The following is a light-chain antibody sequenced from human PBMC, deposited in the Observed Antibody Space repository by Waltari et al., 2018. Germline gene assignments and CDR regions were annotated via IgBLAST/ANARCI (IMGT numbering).Light chain of an antibody. V-gene: IGLV2-14*01. Sequence: QSALTQPASVSGSPGQSITISCPGTSSDVGGYNYVSWYQQHPGKAPKLMIYDVSKRPSGVWYRFSGSKSGNTASLTISGLQAEDEADYYCSSYTSSSTYVVFGGGTKLTVL. CDR3: SSYTSSSTYVV. CDR2: DVS. J-gene: IGLJ2*01. CDR1: SSDVGGYNY.